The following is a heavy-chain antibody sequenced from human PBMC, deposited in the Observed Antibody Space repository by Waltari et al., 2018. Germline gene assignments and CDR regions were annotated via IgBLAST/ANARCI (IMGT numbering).Heavy chain of an antibody. CDR3: TGGAVTGTDF. J-gene: IGHJ4*02. Sequence: EVQVVESGGGLVQPGGSLKISCATSGFTFRGSTIHWVRQTSGKGLEWVGRIRSKPNNYATRYTASVEGRFTISRDDSENTAYLQMNSLMTEDTAVYYCTGGAVTGTDFWGQGTLVTVSS. D-gene: IGHD6-13*01. V-gene: IGHV3-73*01. CDR2: IRSKPNNYAT. CDR1: GFTFRGST.